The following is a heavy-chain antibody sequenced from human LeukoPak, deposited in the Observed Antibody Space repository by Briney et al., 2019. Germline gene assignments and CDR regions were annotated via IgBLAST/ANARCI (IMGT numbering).Heavy chain of an antibody. J-gene: IGHJ4*02. V-gene: IGHV3-33*01. CDR2: IWSDGSKE. Sequence: GGSLRLSCAASGFTFNRNGMNWVRHAPGKGREWVAIIWSDGSKEYYADSVKGRFTVSRENSKNMLSVQMNSLRAEDTAVYYCAREQTSYLDYWGQGTLVSVSS. CDR3: AREQTSYLDY. CDR1: GFTFNRNG.